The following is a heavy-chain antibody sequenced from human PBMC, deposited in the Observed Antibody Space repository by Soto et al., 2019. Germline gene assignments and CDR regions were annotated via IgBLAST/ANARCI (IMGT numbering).Heavy chain of an antibody. CDR2: VVVGSGIT. D-gene: IGHD3-10*01. Sequence: SVKVSCKASGFTFTSSSVQWVRQARGQRLEWIGWVVVGSGITNYAHKFQERVTITRDMSTSTAYMELSSLRSEDTAVDHCEASPYYYSSGSYYRFSGMNVWGHGTRVT. CDR1: GFTFTSSS. CDR3: EASPYYYSSGSYYRFSGMNV. J-gene: IGHJ6*02. V-gene: IGHV1-58*01.